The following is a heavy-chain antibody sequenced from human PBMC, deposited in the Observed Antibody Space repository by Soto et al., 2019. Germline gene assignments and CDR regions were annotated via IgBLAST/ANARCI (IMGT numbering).Heavy chain of an antibody. CDR2: ISAYNGNT. J-gene: IGHJ5*02. CDR1: GYTFTIYG. V-gene: IGHV1-18*01. Sequence: ASVKISCKASGYTFTIYGISWVRQAPGQGLEWMGWISAYNGNTNYAQKLQGRVTMTTDTSTSTAYMELRSLRSDDTAVYYCARGRDDYGDHNWFDPWGQGTLVTVSS. CDR3: ARGRDDYGDHNWFDP. D-gene: IGHD4-17*01.